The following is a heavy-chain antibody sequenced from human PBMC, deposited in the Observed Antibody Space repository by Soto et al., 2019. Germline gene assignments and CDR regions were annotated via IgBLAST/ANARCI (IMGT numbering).Heavy chain of an antibody. CDR1: AYTFTSYD. CDR3: ARGGYNWNYAYYYGMDV. CDR2: MNPNSGNT. V-gene: IGHV1-8*01. J-gene: IGHJ6*02. D-gene: IGHD1-7*01. Sequence: SGKVSCKASAYTFTSYDLNWVRQATGQGPEWMGWMNPNSGNTGYAQKFQGRVTMTRDTSVRTAYMELSSLISEDTAVYYCARGGYNWNYAYYYGMDVWGQGTTVTVSS.